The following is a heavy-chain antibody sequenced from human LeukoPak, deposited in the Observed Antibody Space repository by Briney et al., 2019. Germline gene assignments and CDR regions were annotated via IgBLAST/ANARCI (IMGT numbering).Heavy chain of an antibody. D-gene: IGHD3-10*01. CDR1: GGTFSSYV. CDR3: ARCYYGSGSYYMYYFDY. J-gene: IGHJ4*02. V-gene: IGHV1-69*01. CDR2: IIPIFGTA. Sequence: SVKVSCKASGGTFSSYVISGVRQAPGQGLEWMGGIIPIFGTANYAQKFQGRVTITADESTSTAYMELSSLRSEDTAVYYCARCYYGSGSYYMYYFDYWGQGILVTVSS.